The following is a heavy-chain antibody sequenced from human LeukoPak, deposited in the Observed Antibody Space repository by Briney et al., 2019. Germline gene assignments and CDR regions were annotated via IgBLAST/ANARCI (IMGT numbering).Heavy chain of an antibody. J-gene: IGHJ4*02. D-gene: IGHD3-22*01. V-gene: IGHV3-23*01. CDR2: IRGSGDNT. Sequence: QPGGSLRLSCTVSGLTFSNYAMSWVRQAPGKGLEWVSTIRGSGDNTYHADSVKGRLTISRDNSRNTLYLQMNSLRAEETAVYYCAKGPQSSAQYHFDYWGQGTLVTVSS. CDR1: GLTFSNYA. CDR3: AKGPQSSAQYHFDY.